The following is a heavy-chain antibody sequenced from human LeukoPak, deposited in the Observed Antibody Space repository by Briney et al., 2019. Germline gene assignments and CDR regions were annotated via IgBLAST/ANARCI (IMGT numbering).Heavy chain of an antibody. CDR3: ARRSRDGYNYFDY. D-gene: IGHD5-24*01. CDR2: NYYSGST. Sequence: SDTLSLTCTVSGGSISSYYWSWIRQPSGTALEWIGYNYYSGSTNYNPALKSRVTISVDTSKKQFSLKLSSVTAADTAVYYCARRSRDGYNYFDYWGQGTLVTVSS. V-gene: IGHV4-59*08. CDR1: GGSISSYY. J-gene: IGHJ4*02.